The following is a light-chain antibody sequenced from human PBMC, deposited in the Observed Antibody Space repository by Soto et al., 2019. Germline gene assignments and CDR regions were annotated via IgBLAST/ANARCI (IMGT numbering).Light chain of an antibody. V-gene: IGKV1-17*03. CDR3: LQHNSYPFT. CDR1: QGISSY. CDR2: AAS. Sequence: DIQMPQSPSAMSASVGVRVTITCRSSQGISSYLTWFQQKPGKVPKRLIYAASSLQSGVPSRFGGSGSGTEFTLTISSLQPEDFATYYCLQHNSYPFTCGGGTKVESK. J-gene: IGKJ4*01.